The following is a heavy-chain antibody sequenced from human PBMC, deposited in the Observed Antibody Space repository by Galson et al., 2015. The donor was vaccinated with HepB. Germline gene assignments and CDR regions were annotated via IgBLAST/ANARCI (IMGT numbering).Heavy chain of an antibody. CDR3: ARHDGDYYGGYFDL. CDR2: ITSSSTYI. D-gene: IGHD4-17*01. CDR1: GFTFSNYS. J-gene: IGHJ2*01. V-gene: IGHV3-21*01. Sequence: SLRLSCAASGFTFSNYSMNWVRQAPGKGLEWVSSITSSSTYIYYADSVKGRFTISRDNAKNSLYLQMNSLRAEDTAVYYCARHDGDYYGGYFDLWGRGTLVTVSS.